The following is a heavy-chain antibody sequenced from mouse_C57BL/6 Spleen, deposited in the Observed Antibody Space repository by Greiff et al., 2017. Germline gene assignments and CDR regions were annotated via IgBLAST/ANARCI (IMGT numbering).Heavy chain of an antibody. J-gene: IGHJ4*01. CDR2: INPNNGGT. CDR3: ARSAVFYYAMDY. Sequence: EVQLQQSGPELVKPGASVKISCKASGYTFTDYYMNWVKQSHGKSLEWIGDINPNNGGTSYNQKFKGKATLTVDKSSSTAYMELRSLTSEDSAVYYCARSAVFYYAMDYWGQGTSVTVSS. V-gene: IGHV1-26*01. D-gene: IGHD3-3*01. CDR1: GYTFTDYY.